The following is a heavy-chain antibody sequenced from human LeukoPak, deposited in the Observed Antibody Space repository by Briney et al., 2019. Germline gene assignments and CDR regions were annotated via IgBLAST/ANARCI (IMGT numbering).Heavy chain of an antibody. CDR1: GGTFSSYA. D-gene: IGHD3-10*01. CDR3: ARDALGFGDPYTY. CDR2: IIPIFGTA. Sequence: ASVKVSCKDSGGTFSSYAISRVRQAPGQGLEWMGGIIPIFGTANYAQKFQGRVTITADESTSTAYMELSSLRSEDTAVYYCARDALGFGDPYTYWGQGTLVTVSS. J-gene: IGHJ4*02. V-gene: IGHV1-69*13.